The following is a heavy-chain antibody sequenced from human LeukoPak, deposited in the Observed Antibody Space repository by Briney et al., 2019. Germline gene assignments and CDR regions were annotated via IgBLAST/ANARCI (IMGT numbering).Heavy chain of an antibody. CDR3: AKEGPLIFSGSLDY. CDR1: GFTFSSCA. Sequence: PGGSLRLSCAASGFTFSSCAMSWVRQAPGKGLEWVSAISTSGGRTFYADSVKGRFTISRDNSKNTLYLQMNSLRAEDTAVYYCAKEGPLIFSGSLDYWGQGTLVTVSS. J-gene: IGHJ4*02. CDR2: ISTSGGRT. V-gene: IGHV3-23*01. D-gene: IGHD1-26*01.